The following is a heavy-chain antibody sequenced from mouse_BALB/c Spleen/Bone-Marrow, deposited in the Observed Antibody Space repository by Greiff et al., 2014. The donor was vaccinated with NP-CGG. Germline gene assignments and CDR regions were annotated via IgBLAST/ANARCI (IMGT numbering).Heavy chain of an antibody. V-gene: IGHV1S135*01. Sequence: VQLKQSGPELVKPGASVKVSCKASAYSFTDYNMYWVKQSHGKSLEWIGSIDPYNSVTNYNQKFKDKATFTVDKSSSTAFMHLNSTTSEDSAVFYSARSFAFGSSLVAMDYWGQGTSVTVP. CDR1: AYSFTDYN. D-gene: IGHD1-1*01. CDR2: IDPYNSVT. J-gene: IGHJ4*01. CDR3: ARSFAFGSSLVAMDY.